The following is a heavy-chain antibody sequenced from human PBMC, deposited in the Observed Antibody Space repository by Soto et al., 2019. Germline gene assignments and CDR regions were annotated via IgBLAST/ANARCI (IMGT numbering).Heavy chain of an antibody. Sequence: SETLSLTCAVYGGSFIGYYWSWIRQPPGKGLEWIGEINHSGSTNYNPSLKSRVTISVDTSKNQFSLKLSSVTAEDTAAYYCAKGGPTFLNWFGPWGQGTLVTVSS. CDR1: GGSFIGYY. V-gene: IGHV4-34*01. CDR3: AKGGPTFLNWFGP. CDR2: INHSGST. J-gene: IGHJ5*02.